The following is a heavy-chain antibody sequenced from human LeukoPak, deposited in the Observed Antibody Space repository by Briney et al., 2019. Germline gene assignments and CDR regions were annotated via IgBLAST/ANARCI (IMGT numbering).Heavy chain of an antibody. D-gene: IGHD2-15*01. V-gene: IGHV3-7*01. CDR3: ARARYLNS. J-gene: IGHJ4*02. CDR1: GFTLSDNW. CDR2: IKHDGSEK. Sequence: GGSLRLSCLGSGFTLSDNWMTWVRLAPGWGLEWVANIKHDGSEKNYVDSVKGRFTISRDNAKNSVYLQMDRLKAEDTAVYYCARARYLNSWGQGTLVTASS.